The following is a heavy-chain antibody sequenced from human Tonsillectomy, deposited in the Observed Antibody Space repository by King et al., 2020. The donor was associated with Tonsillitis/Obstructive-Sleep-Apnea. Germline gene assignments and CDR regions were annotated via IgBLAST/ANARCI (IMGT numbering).Heavy chain of an antibody. Sequence: QLVQSGAEGKKPGASVKVSCRGSGYTLTELSMHWVRQAPGKGLEWIGSFDPEDCETIYAPKFQGRVTMTEDTSTDTAYLELSSLRSEDTAVYYCATIYGVPPANFKGGRDHSDFWGQGTLVTVSS. D-gene: IGHD2-2*01. J-gene: IGHJ4*02. CDR2: FDPEDCET. CDR1: GYTLTELS. CDR3: ATIYGVPPANFKGGRDHSDF. V-gene: IGHV1-24*01.